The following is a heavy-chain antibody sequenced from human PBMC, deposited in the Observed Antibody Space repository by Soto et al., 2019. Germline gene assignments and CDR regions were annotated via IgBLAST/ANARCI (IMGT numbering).Heavy chain of an antibody. J-gene: IGHJ5*02. CDR1: GYTFTSYG. Sequence: ASVKVSFKASGYTFTSYGISWVRQAPGQGLEWMGWISAYNGNTNYAQKLQGRVTMTTDTSTSTAYMELRSLRSDDTTVYYCARDRSPNWFDPWGQGTLVTVSS. V-gene: IGHV1-18*04. CDR2: ISAYNGNT. CDR3: ARDRSPNWFDP.